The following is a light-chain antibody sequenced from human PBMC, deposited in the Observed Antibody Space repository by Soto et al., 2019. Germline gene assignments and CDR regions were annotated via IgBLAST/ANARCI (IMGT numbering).Light chain of an antibody. Sequence: DIQMTQSPSPLSASVGDRVTITCRASQTISTYLNWYQQKPGKAPKLLIYGASSLQSGVPSRFSGSGSGTDFTLTISSLQPEDLGTYYCQQSFSTPRTFGQGTKVDIK. CDR1: QTISTY. CDR3: QQSFSTPRT. CDR2: GAS. J-gene: IGKJ1*01. V-gene: IGKV1-39*01.